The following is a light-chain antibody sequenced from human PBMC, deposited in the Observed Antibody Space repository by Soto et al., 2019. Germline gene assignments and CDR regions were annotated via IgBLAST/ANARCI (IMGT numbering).Light chain of an antibody. V-gene: IGKV1-39*01. CDR1: QSISFY. CDR2: GAS. J-gene: IGKJ1*01. CDR3: QQSFTTPWT. Sequence: DIQMTQSPSSLSASVGDRITITCRASQSISFYLNWYQQKTGKAPKFLMYGASFLQSGVPSRFSGSGSGTEFTLTIHSLQPEDCAIYYCQQSFTTPWTFGQGTKVEIK.